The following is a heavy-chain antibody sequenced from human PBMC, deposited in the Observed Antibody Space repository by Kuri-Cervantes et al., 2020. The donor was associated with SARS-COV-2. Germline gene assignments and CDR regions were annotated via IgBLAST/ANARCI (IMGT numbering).Heavy chain of an antibody. V-gene: IGHV5-51*01. CDR1: GYSFTSYW. D-gene: IGHD5-12*01. Sequence: GGSLRLSCKGSGYSFTSYWIGWVRQMPGKGLEWMGIIYPGDSDTRYSPSFQGQVTISADKSISTAYLQWSSLKASDTAMYYCARHNWGGYSGYDLIDYWGQGTLVTASS. CDR2: IYPGDSDT. J-gene: IGHJ4*02. CDR3: ARHNWGGYSGYDLIDY.